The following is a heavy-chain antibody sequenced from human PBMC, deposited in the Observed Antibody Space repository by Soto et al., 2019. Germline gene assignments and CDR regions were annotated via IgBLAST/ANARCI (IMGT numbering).Heavy chain of an antibody. J-gene: IGHJ3*01. Sequence: QVQLVQTGPELKKPGSSVKVSCKAPGDTFNSYGISWVRQAPGQGLEWMGGIVPMFGTTNLALKFEDRVTITADELTTTVYMEIRGLTSEDTAVYYCARDLADVHLWDAFDVWGHGTRVTVSS. CDR2: IVPMFGTT. V-gene: IGHV1-69*01. CDR3: ARDLADVHLWDAFDV. CDR1: GDTFNSYG. D-gene: IGHD6-13*01.